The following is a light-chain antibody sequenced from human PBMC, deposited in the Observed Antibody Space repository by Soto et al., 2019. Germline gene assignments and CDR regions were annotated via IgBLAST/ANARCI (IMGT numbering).Light chain of an antibody. CDR2: WAS. V-gene: IGKV4-1*01. J-gene: IGKJ2*02. Sequence: DIVMTQSQDSLAVSLGERATINCKSSQSVLYSSNNKNYLAWYQQKPGQPPKLLIYWASTRESGVPDRFSGSGSGTDFTLTISSLQAEDVAVYYCQQYYSTPWTFGQGTKLEIK. CDR3: QQYYSTPWT. CDR1: QSVLYSSNNKNY.